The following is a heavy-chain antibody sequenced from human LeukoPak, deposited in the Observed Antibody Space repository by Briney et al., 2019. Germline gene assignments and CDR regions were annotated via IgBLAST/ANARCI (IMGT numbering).Heavy chain of an antibody. J-gene: IGHJ4*02. CDR3: ASVSIVGANNFDY. Sequence: ASVKVSCKASGYTFASYDINWVRQATGQGLEWMGWMNPNSGNTGYAQKFQGRVTMTRNTSISTAYMELSSLRSEDTAVYYCASVSIVGANNFDYWGQGTLVTVSS. CDR2: MNPNSGNT. V-gene: IGHV1-8*01. D-gene: IGHD1-26*01. CDR1: GYTFASYD.